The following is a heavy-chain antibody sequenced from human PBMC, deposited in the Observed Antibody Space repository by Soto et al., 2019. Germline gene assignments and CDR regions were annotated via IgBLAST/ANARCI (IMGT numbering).Heavy chain of an antibody. CDR1: GYTFTSYA. CDR3: ARDSDYGDPDLFDY. D-gene: IGHD3-16*01. J-gene: IGHJ4*02. Sequence: ASVKVSCKASGYTFTSYAMHWVRQAPGQRLEWMGWINAGNGNTKYSQKFQGRVTITRDTSASTAYMELSSLRSEDTAVYYCARDSDYGDPDLFDYWGQGTLVTVSS. V-gene: IGHV1-3*01. CDR2: INAGNGNT.